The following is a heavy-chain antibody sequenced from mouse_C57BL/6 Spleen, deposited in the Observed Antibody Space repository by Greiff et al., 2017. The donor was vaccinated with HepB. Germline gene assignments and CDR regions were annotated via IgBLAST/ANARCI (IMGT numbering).Heavy chain of an antibody. D-gene: IGHD2-3*01. V-gene: IGHV1-50*01. CDR2: IDPSDSYT. CDR1: GYTFTSYW. CDR3: ARSIYAYRYFDV. J-gene: IGHJ1*03. Sequence: QVQLQQPGAELVKPGASVKLSCKASGYTFTSYWMQWVKQRPGQGLEWIGEIDPSDSYTNYNQKFKGKATLTVDTTTSKAYMQLSSLTSEDTAVYYCARSIYAYRYFDVWGTGTTVTVSS.